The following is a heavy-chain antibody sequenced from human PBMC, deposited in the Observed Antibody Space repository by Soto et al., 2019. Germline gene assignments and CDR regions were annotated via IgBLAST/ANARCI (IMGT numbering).Heavy chain of an antibody. CDR3: ARDTPPTDY. J-gene: IGHJ4*02. Sequence: QVQLVQSGAEVKKPGASVKVSCQTSGYTFTSYHIIWVRQAPGQGLEWMGWISAYNTTTNYAQKFQGRVTMTTDTLTSTAYMELRSLRSDDTAVYYCARDTPPTDYWGQGTLVTVSS. CDR1: GYTFTSYH. CDR2: ISAYNTTT. V-gene: IGHV1-18*01.